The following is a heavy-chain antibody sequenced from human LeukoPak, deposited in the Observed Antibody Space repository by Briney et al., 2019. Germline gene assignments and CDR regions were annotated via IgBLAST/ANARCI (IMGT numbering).Heavy chain of an antibody. CDR2: INPSDDST. CDR3: ATRVVPASD. CDR1: GYTFNSSY. J-gene: IGHJ4*02. D-gene: IGHD2-2*01. V-gene: IGHV1-46*02. Sequence: ASVKVSCKASGYTFNSSYMHWVRQAPGQGLEWMGIINPSDDSTRYAQKFQGRVTMTKDTSTNTVYMHLSSLSSDDTAVYYCATRVVPASDWGQGTLVTVSS.